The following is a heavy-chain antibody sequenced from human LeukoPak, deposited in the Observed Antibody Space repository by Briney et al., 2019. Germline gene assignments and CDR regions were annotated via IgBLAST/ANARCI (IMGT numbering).Heavy chain of an antibody. CDR1: GFTFSSYS. CDR2: IYYSGGT. J-gene: IGHJ3*02. CDR3: ARVWGVTDFYDSRGAFDI. Sequence: GSLRLSCAASGFTFSSYSMNWIRQPPGKGLEWIGYIYYSGGTNYNPSLKSRVSISVDTSKNQFSLKLNSVTAADTAVYYCARVWGVTDFYDSRGAFDIWGQGTMVTVSS. D-gene: IGHD3-22*01. V-gene: IGHV4-59*01.